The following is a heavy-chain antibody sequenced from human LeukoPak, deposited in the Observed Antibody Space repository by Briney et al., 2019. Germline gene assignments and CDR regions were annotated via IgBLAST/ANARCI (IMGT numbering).Heavy chain of an antibody. D-gene: IGHD1-26*01. CDR1: GDSISYYY. CDR2: IDHSGST. J-gene: IGHJ3*02. V-gene: IGHV4-59*01. Sequence: PSETLSLTCSVSGDSISYYYWNWIRQPPGKALEWIGYIDHSGSTNYNPSLKSRVTISVDTSKNQFSLRLRSMTAADTAVYYCARDVSRGRYFSAFDMWGQGIMVTVSS. CDR3: ARDVSRGRYFSAFDM.